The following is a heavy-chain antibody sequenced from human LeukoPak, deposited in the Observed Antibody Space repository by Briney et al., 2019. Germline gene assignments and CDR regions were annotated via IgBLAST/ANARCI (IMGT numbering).Heavy chain of an antibody. CDR1: GGSISSYY. CDR2: IYYSGST. CDR3: ARMGGATFGYYYYMDV. J-gene: IGHJ6*03. V-gene: IGHV4-59*01. D-gene: IGHD1-26*01. Sequence: PSETLSLTCTVSGGSISSYYWSWIRQPPGKGLEWIGYIYYSGSTNYNPSLKSRVTISVDTSKNQFSLKLSSVTAADTAVYYCARMGGATFGYYYYMDVWGKGTTVTISS.